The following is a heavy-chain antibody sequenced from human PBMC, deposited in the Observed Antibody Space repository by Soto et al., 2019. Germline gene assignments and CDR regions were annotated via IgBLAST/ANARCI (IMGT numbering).Heavy chain of an antibody. J-gene: IGHJ3*02. CDR1: GYTFTSYD. D-gene: IGHD3-10*01. Sequence: QVQLVQSGAEVKKPGASVKVSCKASGYTFTSYDINWVRQATGQGLEWMGWMNPNSGNTGYAQKFQGRVTMTRHTSISTAYMELSSLRSEDTAVYYCARGINYYDSGDDAFDIWGPGTMVTVSS. CDR3: ARGINYYDSGDDAFDI. CDR2: MNPNSGNT. V-gene: IGHV1-8*01.